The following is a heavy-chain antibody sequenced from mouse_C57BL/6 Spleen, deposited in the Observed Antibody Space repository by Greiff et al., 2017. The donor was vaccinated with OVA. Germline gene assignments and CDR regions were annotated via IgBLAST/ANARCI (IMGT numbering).Heavy chain of an antibody. Sequence: QVQLQQPGAELVKPGASVKLSCKASGYTFTSYWMHWVKQRPGRGLEWSGRIDPNSGGTKYNEKFKSKATLTVDKPSSTAYMQLSSLTSEDSAVYYCARGYYYGSSPFAYWGQGTLVTVSA. CDR2: IDPNSGGT. D-gene: IGHD1-1*01. CDR1: GYTFTSYW. CDR3: ARGYYYGSSPFAY. J-gene: IGHJ3*01. V-gene: IGHV1-72*01.